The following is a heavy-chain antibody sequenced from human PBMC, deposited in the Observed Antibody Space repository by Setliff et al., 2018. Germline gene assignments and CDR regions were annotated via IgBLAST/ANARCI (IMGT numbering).Heavy chain of an antibody. Sequence: GASVKVSCKASGYTFTGYYMHWVRQAPGQGLEWMGRINPNSGGTNYAQKFQGRVTMTRDTSISTAYLELSRLRSEDTAVYYCARGWAALGVIGYWGQGTLVTVSS. CDR2: INPNSGGT. CDR3: ARGWAALGVIGY. J-gene: IGHJ4*02. D-gene: IGHD3-16*01. V-gene: IGHV1-2*06. CDR1: GYTFTGYY.